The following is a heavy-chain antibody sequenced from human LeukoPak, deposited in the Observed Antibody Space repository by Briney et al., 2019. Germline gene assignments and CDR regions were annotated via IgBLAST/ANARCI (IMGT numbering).Heavy chain of an antibody. D-gene: IGHD5-24*01. CDR2: IYYSGSI. J-gene: IGHJ5*02. Sequence: SETLSLTCTVSGGSISSYYWSWIRQPPGKGLEWIGYIYYSGSINYNPSLKSRVTISADTSKKQFSLKLCSVTAADTAVYYCARGDGYNRGFDPWGQGSLVTVSS. V-gene: IGHV4-59*01. CDR3: ARGDGYNRGFDP. CDR1: GGSISSYY.